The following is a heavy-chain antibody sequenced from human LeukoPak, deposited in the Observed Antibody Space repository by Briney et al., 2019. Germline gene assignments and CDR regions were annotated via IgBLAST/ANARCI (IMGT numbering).Heavy chain of an antibody. CDR3: ARVATAMAPIGLPHFDY. Sequence: GASVKVSCKASGGTFSSYAISWVRQAPGQGLEWMGGIIPIFGTANYAQKFQGRVTITADKSTSTAYMELSSLRSEDTAVYYCARVATAMAPIGLPHFDYWGQGTLVTVSS. CDR2: IIPIFGTA. V-gene: IGHV1-69*06. CDR1: GGTFSSYA. J-gene: IGHJ4*02. D-gene: IGHD5-18*01.